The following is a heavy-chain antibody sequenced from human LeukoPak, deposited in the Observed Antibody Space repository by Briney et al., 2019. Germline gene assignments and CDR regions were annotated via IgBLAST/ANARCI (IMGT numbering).Heavy chain of an antibody. Sequence: GGSLRLSCGASGFIFSNYAMSWVRQAPAKGLEWVSALSSSGGDTFYADSVKGRFTISRDTSKNTLYLQMYSLRAEDTAVYYCAKAGTGTNMIFDYWGQGTLVTVSS. CDR3: AKAGTGTNMIFDY. CDR2: LSSSGGDT. D-gene: IGHD1-1*01. CDR1: GFIFSNYA. J-gene: IGHJ4*02. V-gene: IGHV3-23*01.